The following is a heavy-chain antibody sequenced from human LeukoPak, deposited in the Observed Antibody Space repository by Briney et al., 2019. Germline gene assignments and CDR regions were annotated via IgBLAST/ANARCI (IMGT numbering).Heavy chain of an antibody. CDR1: GYTFTTYV. J-gene: IGHJ3*02. D-gene: IGHD2-15*01. CDR2: IRTNTGSP. V-gene: IGHV7-4-1*02. Sequence: ASVKVSCKASGYTFTTYVINWVRQAPGQGLEYMGWIRTNTGSPTYAQGFTGRFVFSLDTSVNTAYLQISSLKAEDTAVYYCAKDLDSAAFDIWGQGTMVTVSS. CDR3: AKDLDSAAFDI.